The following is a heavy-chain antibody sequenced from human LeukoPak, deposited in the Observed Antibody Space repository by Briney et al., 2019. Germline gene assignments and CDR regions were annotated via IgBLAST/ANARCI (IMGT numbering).Heavy chain of an antibody. CDR2: ISGSGYNT. V-gene: IGHV3-23*01. Sequence: PGGSLRLSCAGSGFTFSSYGMSWVRQAPGKGLEWVSTISGSGYNTYYADSVKGRFSISRDNSANTLYLQMNRLRAEDTALYYCAKHSGSYFIYYVDSWGQGTLVTVSS. CDR3: AKHSGSYFIYYVDS. CDR1: GFTFSSYG. D-gene: IGHD1-26*01. J-gene: IGHJ4*02.